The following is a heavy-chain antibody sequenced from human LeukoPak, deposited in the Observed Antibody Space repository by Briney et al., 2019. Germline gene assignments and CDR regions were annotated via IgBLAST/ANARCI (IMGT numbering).Heavy chain of an antibody. J-gene: IGHJ5*02. D-gene: IGHD2-8*01. CDR3: ARVVVRVAANGIYNVFDT. CDR2: IYTTGNT. CDR1: GGSISGGNYY. V-gene: IGHV4-61*02. Sequence: SHTLSLTRTLSGGSISGGNYYWTWVRPPAGKGLEWIGRIYTTGNTNYHPSLKSRVTISADMSKSQFSLNVNSLTAADTAVYYCARVVVRVAANGIYNVFDTWGQGRLVTVSS.